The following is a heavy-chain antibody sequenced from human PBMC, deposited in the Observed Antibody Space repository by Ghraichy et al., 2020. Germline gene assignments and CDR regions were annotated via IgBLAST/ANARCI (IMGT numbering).Heavy chain of an antibody. J-gene: IGHJ6*02. D-gene: IGHD1-1*01. Sequence: SETLSLTCAVYGGSFSGYYWSWIRQPPGKGLEWIGEINHSGSTNYNPSLKSRVTISVDTSKNQFSLKLSSVTAADTAVYYCARGPQLAYYYGMDVWGQGTTVTVSS. CDR2: INHSGST. V-gene: IGHV4-34*01. CDR3: ARGPQLAYYYGMDV. CDR1: GGSFSGYY.